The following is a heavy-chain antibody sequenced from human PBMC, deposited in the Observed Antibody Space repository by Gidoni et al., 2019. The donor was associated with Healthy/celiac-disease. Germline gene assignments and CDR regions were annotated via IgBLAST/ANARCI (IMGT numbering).Heavy chain of an antibody. CDR2: IYYSGST. Sequence: QVQLQESGPGLVKPSETLSLTCTVSGGSISSYYWSWIRQPPGKGLEWIGYIYYSGSTNYNPSLKSRVTISVDTSKNQFSLKLSSVTAADTAVYYCARGASGYYAQVPFDYWGQGTLVTVSS. CDR3: ARGASGYYAQVPFDY. D-gene: IGHD3-22*01. CDR1: GGSISSYY. V-gene: IGHV4-59*01. J-gene: IGHJ4*02.